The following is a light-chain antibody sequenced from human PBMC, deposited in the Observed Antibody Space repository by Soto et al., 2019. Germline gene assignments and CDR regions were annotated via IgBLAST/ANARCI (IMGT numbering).Light chain of an antibody. CDR3: QQYIRWPLT. Sequence: EVLLTQSPATLSVSPGESATLSWRASQSVSSNLAWYQQKPGQPPSLLIYGASTRATGTPARFSGSGSGTEFTLTISRLQSEDFAVYYCQQYIRWPLTFGGGTKVDIK. V-gene: IGKV3-15*01. CDR1: QSVSSN. CDR2: GAS. J-gene: IGKJ4*01.